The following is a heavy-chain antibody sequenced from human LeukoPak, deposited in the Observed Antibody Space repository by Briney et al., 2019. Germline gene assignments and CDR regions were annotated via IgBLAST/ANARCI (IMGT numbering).Heavy chain of an antibody. CDR2: ISGSGGST. J-gene: IGHJ4*02. CDR1: GFTFSSYA. Sequence: PGGSLRLSCAASGFTFSSYAMSWVRQAPGKGLEWVSAISGSGGSTYYADSVKGRFTISRDNSKNTLYLQMNSLRAEDTAVYYCAKDHYDSSGYYPTAYFDYWGQGTLVTVSS. CDR3: AKDHYDSSGYYPTAYFDY. V-gene: IGHV3-23*01. D-gene: IGHD3-22*01.